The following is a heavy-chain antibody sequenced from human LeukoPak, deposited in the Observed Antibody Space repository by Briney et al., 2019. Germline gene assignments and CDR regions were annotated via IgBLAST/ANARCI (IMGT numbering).Heavy chain of an antibody. CDR2: ISYDGSNK. V-gene: IGHV3-30-3*01. Sequence: PGGSLRLSCAASGFTFSSYAMHWVRQAPGKGLEWVAVISYDGSNKYYADSVKGRFTISRDNSKNTLYLQMNSLRAVDTAVYYCARDRQPTIFGVIDYWGQGTLVTVSS. J-gene: IGHJ4*02. CDR1: GFTFSSYA. CDR3: ARDRQPTIFGVIDY. D-gene: IGHD3-3*01.